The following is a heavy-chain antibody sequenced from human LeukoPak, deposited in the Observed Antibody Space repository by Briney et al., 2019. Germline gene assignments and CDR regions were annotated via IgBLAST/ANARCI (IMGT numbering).Heavy chain of an antibody. V-gene: IGHV3-23*01. CDR3: AKASTYYYDRGFDY. J-gene: IGHJ4*02. Sequence: GGSLRLSCAASGFTFSSYAMSWVRQAPGKGLEWVSAINGSGGSTYYADSVKGRFTISRDNSKNTLYLQMNSLRAGDTAVYYCAKASTYYYDRGFDYWGQGTLVTVSS. CDR1: GFTFSSYA. CDR2: INGSGGST. D-gene: IGHD3-22*01.